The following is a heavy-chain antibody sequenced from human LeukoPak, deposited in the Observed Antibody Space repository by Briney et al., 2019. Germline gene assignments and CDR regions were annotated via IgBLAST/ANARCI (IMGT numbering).Heavy chain of an antibody. CDR2: VSHSGAT. CDR1: DASVSSSTYF. D-gene: IGHD2-2*01. V-gene: IGHV4-39*06. Sequence: SETLSLTCAVSDASVSSSTYFWGWIRQPPGEGPEWLGSVSHSGATYYNPSLKSRVTISLDTSKNQITLTVTSVTVADTALYFCASRIVVSPTAIETWFGSWGQGTLVTV. CDR3: ASRIVVSPTAIETWFGS. J-gene: IGHJ5*01.